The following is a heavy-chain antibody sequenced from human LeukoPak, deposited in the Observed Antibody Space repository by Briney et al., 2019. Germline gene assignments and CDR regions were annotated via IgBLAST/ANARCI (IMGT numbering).Heavy chain of an antibody. CDR2: INTNTGNP. CDR3: ARVYCGGDCYDPFNY. Sequence: ASVKVSCKASGCTFTSYAMNWVRQAPGQGLEWIGWINTNTGNPTYAQGFTGRFVFSLDTSVSTAYLQISSLKAEDTAVYYCARVYCGGDCYDPFNYWGQGTLVTVSS. J-gene: IGHJ4*02. V-gene: IGHV7-4-1*02. CDR1: GCTFTSYA. D-gene: IGHD2-21*02.